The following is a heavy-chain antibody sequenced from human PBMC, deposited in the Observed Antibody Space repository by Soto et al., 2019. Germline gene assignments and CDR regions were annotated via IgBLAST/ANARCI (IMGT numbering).Heavy chain of an antibody. D-gene: IGHD3-10*01. CDR2: LNGDGSNT. CDR3: ARGVRVYYYMDV. V-gene: IGHV3-74*01. CDR1: GFTFSSFW. J-gene: IGHJ6*03. Sequence: EVQLVESGGGLVQPGVSLRLSCAASGFTFSSFWMHWVRQAPGKWLVWVSRLNGDGSNTNYADSVRGRFTISGDTAMNTLYLQMNRLGVYDTAVYYCARGVRVYYYMDVWGEGATFTVSS.